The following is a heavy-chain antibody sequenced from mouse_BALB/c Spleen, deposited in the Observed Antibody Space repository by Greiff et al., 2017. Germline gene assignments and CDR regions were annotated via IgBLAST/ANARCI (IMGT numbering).Heavy chain of an antibody. V-gene: IGHV1S56*01. CDR1: GYTFTSYY. Sequence: QVQLQQSGAELVKPGASVKLSCKASGYTFTSYYIHWVKQRPGQGLEWIGWIYPGNVNTKYNEKFKGKATLTADKSSSTAYMQLSSLTSEDSAVYFCARAYGSSYDYAMDYWGQGTSVTVSS. D-gene: IGHD1-1*01. CDR2: IYPGNVNT. J-gene: IGHJ4*01. CDR3: ARAYGSSYDYAMDY.